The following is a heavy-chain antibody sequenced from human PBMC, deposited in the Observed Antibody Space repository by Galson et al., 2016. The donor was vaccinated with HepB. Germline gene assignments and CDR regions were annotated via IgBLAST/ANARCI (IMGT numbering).Heavy chain of an antibody. CDR2: LSGSGDNT. CDR3: AKSPAPPDFWSGYPYYYYGMDV. D-gene: IGHD3-3*01. J-gene: IGHJ6*02. V-gene: IGHV3-23*01. Sequence: SLRLSCAASGFTFGRFAMSWVRQAPGKGLEWVASLSGSGDNTYYADSVKGRFTISRDNSKNTLYLQMNSLRAEDTEVYYCAKSPAPPDFWSGYPYYYYGMDVWGQGTTVTVSS. CDR1: GFTFGRFA.